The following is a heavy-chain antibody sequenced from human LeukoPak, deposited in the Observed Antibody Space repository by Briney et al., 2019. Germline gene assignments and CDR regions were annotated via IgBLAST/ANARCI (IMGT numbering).Heavy chain of an antibody. D-gene: IGHD6-6*01. V-gene: IGHV3-23*01. Sequence: GGSLRLSCAASGFTFDDYGMSWVRQAPGKGLEWVAGISGSGGSTYYADSMKGRFTISRDNSKNTLYLQMNSLRAEDTAVYYCAKGTLIAARLLFDYWGQGTLVTVSS. CDR1: GFTFDDYG. J-gene: IGHJ4*02. CDR3: AKGTLIAARLLFDY. CDR2: ISGSGGST.